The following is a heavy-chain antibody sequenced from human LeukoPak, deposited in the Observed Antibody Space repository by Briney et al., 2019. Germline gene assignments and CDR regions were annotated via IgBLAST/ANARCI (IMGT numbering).Heavy chain of an antibody. CDR2: ISSSSNYI. CDR3: ARGVRWLQLLDY. J-gene: IGHJ4*02. Sequence: GGSLRLSCAASGFTFSSYSMNWVRQAPGKGLEWVSSISSSSNYIYYADSVKGRFTISRDNAKNSLYLQMNSLRAEDTAVYYCARGVRWLQLLDYWGQGTLVTVSS. V-gene: IGHV3-21*01. D-gene: IGHD5-24*01. CDR1: GFTFSSYS.